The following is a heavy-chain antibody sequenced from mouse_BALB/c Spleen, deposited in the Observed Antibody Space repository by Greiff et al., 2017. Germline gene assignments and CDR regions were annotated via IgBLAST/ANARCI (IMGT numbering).Heavy chain of an antibody. CDR2: IYPGSGST. J-gene: IGHJ2*01. CDR1: GYNFTSYW. Sequence: QVQLQQPGAELVKPGTSVKLSCKASGYNFTSYWINWVKLRPGQGLEWIGDIYPGSGSTNYNEKFKGKATLTVDTSSSTAYMQLSSLASEDSALYYCARRGYVPFDYWGQGTTLTVSS. CDR3: ARRGYVPFDY. D-gene: IGHD2-10*02. V-gene: IGHV1-55*01.